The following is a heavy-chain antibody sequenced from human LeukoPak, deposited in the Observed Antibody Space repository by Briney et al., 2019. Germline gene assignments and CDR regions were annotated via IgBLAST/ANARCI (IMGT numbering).Heavy chain of an antibody. D-gene: IGHD1-26*01. CDR3: ARDKIVGATHFDY. Sequence: PGGSLRLSCAASGFTFSNYAMSWVRQAPGKGLEWVDNIKQDGSEKYYVDSVKGRFTISRDNAKNSLYLQMNSLRVEDTAVYYCARDKIVGATHFDYWGQGTLVTVSS. J-gene: IGHJ4*02. CDR1: GFTFSNYA. V-gene: IGHV3-7*01. CDR2: IKQDGSEK.